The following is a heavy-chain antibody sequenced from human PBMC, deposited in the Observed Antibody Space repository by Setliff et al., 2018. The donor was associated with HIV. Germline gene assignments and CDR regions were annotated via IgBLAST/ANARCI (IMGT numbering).Heavy chain of an antibody. D-gene: IGHD1-26*01. J-gene: IGHJ4*02. CDR2: LNTETGNS. V-gene: IGHV7-4-1*02. CDR1: GYTLTTYG. CDR3: ARVGSYWSTFDY. Sequence: ASVKVSCKASGYTLTTYGISWVRQAPGQGLQWMGWLNTETGNSMYAQGFTGRFVFSLDISVSTAFLQINSLKAEDTAMYYCARVGSYWSTFDYWGQGALVTVSS.